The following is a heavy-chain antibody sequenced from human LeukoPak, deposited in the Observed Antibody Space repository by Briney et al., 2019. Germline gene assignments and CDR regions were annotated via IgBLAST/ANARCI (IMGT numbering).Heavy chain of an antibody. J-gene: IGHJ6*02. D-gene: IGHD3-3*01. CDR2: INQDGSEK. CDR1: GFTFSTSW. V-gene: IGHV3-7*01. CDR3: ARRGITISGVLVYHYSGLDV. Sequence: PGGSLRLSCAASGFTFSTSWMNWVRQAPGKGLEWVAAINQDGSEKYYVDSVSGRFTISRDNAKNSLHLQMSSLRAEDTAVYYCARRGITISGVLVYHYSGLDVWGQGTTVTVSS.